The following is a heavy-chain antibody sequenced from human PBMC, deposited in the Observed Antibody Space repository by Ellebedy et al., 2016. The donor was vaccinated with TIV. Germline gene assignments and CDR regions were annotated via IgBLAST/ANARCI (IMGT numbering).Heavy chain of an antibody. V-gene: IGHV4-38-2*01. J-gene: IGHJ5*02. CDR3: ARVNLSAYRVGPWFDP. CDR1: GYSISSGYY. CDR2: IYHSGSS. D-gene: IGHD1-26*01. Sequence: SETLSLTCGVSGYSISSGYYWGWIRQPPGQGLESIGSIYHSGSSYYNPSLETRVTISLDSSKNQFSLKLTSVTAADTAVYYCARVNLSAYRVGPWFDPWGQGTLVTVSS.